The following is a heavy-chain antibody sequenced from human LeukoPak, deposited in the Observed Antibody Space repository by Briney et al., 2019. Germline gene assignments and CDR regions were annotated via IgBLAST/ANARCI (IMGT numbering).Heavy chain of an antibody. Sequence: GGSLRLSCAASGFTFSDYYMSWIRQAPGQGLEWVSYISSSGSTIYYADYVKGRFTISRDNAKTSLYLQMNSLRAEDTAVYYCATTTSGSYWSDYWGQGTLVTVSS. CDR2: ISSSGSTI. CDR3: ATTTSGSYWSDY. V-gene: IGHV3-11*01. J-gene: IGHJ4*02. CDR1: GFTFSDYY. D-gene: IGHD1-26*01.